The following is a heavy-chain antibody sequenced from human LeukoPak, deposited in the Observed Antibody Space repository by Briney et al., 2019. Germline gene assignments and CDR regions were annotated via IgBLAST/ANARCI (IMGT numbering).Heavy chain of an antibody. J-gene: IGHJ4*02. V-gene: IGHV1-69*06. Sequence: RASVKVSCKASGGTFSSYAISWVRQAPGQGLEWMGGIIPIFGTANYAQKFQGRVTITADKSTSTAYMELSSLRSEDTAVYYYARGAVAGTLPDYWGQGTLVTVSS. CDR2: IIPIFGTA. CDR1: GGTFSSYA. CDR3: ARGAVAGTLPDY. D-gene: IGHD6-19*01.